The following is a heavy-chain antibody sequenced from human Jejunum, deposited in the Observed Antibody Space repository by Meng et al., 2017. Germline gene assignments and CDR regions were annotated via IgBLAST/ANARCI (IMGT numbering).Heavy chain of an antibody. D-gene: IGHD1-26*01. V-gene: IGHV3-15*01. J-gene: IGHJ1*01. CDR1: GLKFDDAW. CDR3: THSGTVFGHFHH. CDR2: IKSYSSGGTI. Sequence: GESLKISCVVSGLKFDDAWMNWVRQAPGKGLEWVGRIKSYSSGGTIDYAAHVKGRFTISRDDPKNTIYLQMNSLKSEDTAVYYCTHSGTVFGHFHHWGQGTLVTVSS.